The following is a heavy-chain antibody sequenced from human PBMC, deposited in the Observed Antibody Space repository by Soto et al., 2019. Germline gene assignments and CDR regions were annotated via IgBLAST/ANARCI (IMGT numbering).Heavy chain of an antibody. D-gene: IGHD6-19*01. Sequence: SETLSLTCTVSGGSISSYYWSWIRQPPGRGLEWIGYIYYSGSTNHNPSLKSRVTISVDTSKNQVSLRLSSVTAADTAVYFCARRYSSGWYYFDYWGRGTLVTVPS. CDR3: ARRYSSGWYYFDY. CDR1: GGSISSYY. V-gene: IGHV4-59*12. J-gene: IGHJ4*02. CDR2: IYYSGST.